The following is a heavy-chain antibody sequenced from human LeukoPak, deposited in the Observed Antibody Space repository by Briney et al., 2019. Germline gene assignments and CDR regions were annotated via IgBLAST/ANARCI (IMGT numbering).Heavy chain of an antibody. V-gene: IGHV3-21*01. D-gene: IGHD6-6*01. J-gene: IGHJ4*02. CDR3: ARSSSSLFDY. Sequence: GGSLRLSCAASGFTFSSYNMNWVRQAPGKGLEWVSSISSSSSYIYYADSLKGRFTISRDNAKNSLYLQMNSLRAEDTAVYYCARSSSSLFDYWGQGTLVTVSS. CDR2: ISSSSSYI. CDR1: GFTFSSYN.